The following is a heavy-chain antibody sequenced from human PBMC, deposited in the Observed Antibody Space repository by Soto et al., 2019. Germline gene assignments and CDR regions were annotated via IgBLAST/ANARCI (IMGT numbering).Heavy chain of an antibody. CDR3: ARGSSSLRHAFDI. D-gene: IGHD6-6*01. J-gene: IGHJ3*02. CDR1: GFTFSNYV. Sequence: PGGSLRLSCAASGFTFSNYVMHWGRQAPGKGLEYVSAISSNGGSTYYADSVKGRFTISRDNSKNTLYLQMGSLRAEDMAVYYCARGSSSLRHAFDIWGQGTMVTVSS. CDR2: ISSNGGST. V-gene: IGHV3-64*02.